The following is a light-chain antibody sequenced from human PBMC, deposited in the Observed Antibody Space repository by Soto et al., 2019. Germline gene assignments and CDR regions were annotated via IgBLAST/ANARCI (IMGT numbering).Light chain of an antibody. CDR2: TTN. V-gene: IGLV1-44*01. Sequence: QLVLTQPHSASGTPGQRVTISCSGSSSNIGTSSVHWFQQLPGTAPKLLISTTNQRPSGVPERFSGSKSGTSASLAISGLQSEDEVDYYCAAWDDSLKGHVLGTWTKVTVL. CDR3: AAWDDSLKGHV. CDR1: SSNIGTSS. J-gene: IGLJ1*01.